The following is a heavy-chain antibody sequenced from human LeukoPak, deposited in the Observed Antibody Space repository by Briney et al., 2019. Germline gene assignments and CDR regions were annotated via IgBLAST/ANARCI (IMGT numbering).Heavy chain of an antibody. CDR3: ARELGPGCSSTSCQAIDP. J-gene: IGHJ5*02. D-gene: IGHD2-2*01. CDR1: GGSISSGGYY. CDR2: IYYSGST. Sequence: SETLSLTCTVSGGSISSGGYYWSWIRQHPGKGLEWIGYIYYSGSTYYNPSLKSRVTISVDTSKNQFSLKLSSVTAADTAVYYCARELGPGCSSTSCQAIDPWGQGTLVTVSS. V-gene: IGHV4-31*03.